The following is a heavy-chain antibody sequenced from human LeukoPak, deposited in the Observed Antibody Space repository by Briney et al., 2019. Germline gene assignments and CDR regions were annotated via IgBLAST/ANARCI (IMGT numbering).Heavy chain of an antibody. J-gene: IGHJ4*02. Sequence: GASVKVSCKASGYTFTSYYMHWVRQAPGHGLEWMGIINPSGGSTSYAQKFQGRVTMTRDTSTSTVYMELSSLRSEDTAVYYCASELEMATIVYWGQGTLVTVSS. CDR3: ASELEMATIVY. V-gene: IGHV1-46*01. CDR1: GYTFTSYY. D-gene: IGHD5-24*01. CDR2: INPSGGST.